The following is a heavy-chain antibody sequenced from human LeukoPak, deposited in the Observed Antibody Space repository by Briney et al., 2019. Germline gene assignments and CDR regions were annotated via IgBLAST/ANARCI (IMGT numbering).Heavy chain of an antibody. J-gene: IGHJ4*02. Sequence: GGSLRLSCAASGFTFSGYGMRWVRQAPGKGLEWVAFIRYDGDNKYYTDSVKGRFTISRDNSKNTLYLQMNSLTAEDTAVYYFAKPHFDSWGQGTLVTVSS. CDR1: GFTFSGYG. V-gene: IGHV3-30*02. CDR3: AKPHFDS. CDR2: IRYDGDNK.